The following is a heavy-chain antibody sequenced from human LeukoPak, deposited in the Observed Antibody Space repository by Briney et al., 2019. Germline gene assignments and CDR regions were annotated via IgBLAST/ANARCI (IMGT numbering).Heavy chain of an antibody. CDR2: IYTSGST. CDR1: GGSISSGSYY. CDR3: ARGGWFGELSLDP. Sequence: PSQTLSLTCTVSGGSISSGSYYWRWIRQPAGTGLEWIGRIYTSGSTNYNPSLKSRVTMSVDTSKNQFSLKLSSVTAADTAVYYCARGGWFGELSLDPWGQGTLVTVSS. V-gene: IGHV4-61*02. J-gene: IGHJ5*02. D-gene: IGHD3-10*01.